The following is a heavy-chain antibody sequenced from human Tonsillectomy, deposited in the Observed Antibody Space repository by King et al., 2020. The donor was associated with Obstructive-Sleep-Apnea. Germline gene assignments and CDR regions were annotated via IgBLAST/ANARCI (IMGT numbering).Heavy chain of an antibody. CDR2: IYYSGST. CDR1: GGSISSYY. D-gene: IGHD1-26*01. J-gene: IGHJ4*02. V-gene: IGHV4-59*01. CDR3: ARVRYSGSYLYYFDY. Sequence: QLQESGPGLVKPSETLSLTCTVSGGSISSYYWTWIRQPPGKGLEWIWYIYYSGSTNCNPSLKSRVTISVDTSKNQFSLKLSSVTAADTAVYFCARVRYSGSYLYYFDYWGQGTLVTVSS.